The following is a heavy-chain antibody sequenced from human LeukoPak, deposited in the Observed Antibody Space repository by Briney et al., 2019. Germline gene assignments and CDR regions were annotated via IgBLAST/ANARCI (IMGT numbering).Heavy chain of an antibody. J-gene: IGHJ4*02. Sequence: ASVKISCTASGNTFADHYIHWVQQAPGKGLEWMGLVDPEDGVAKYAEKFQGRVTITADTSRDIGYMELSSLKLEDTALYYCITHHRSITYWGQGTLVTVSS. CDR2: VDPEDGVA. CDR1: GNTFADHY. CDR3: ITHHRSITY. V-gene: IGHV1-69-2*01. D-gene: IGHD1-14*01.